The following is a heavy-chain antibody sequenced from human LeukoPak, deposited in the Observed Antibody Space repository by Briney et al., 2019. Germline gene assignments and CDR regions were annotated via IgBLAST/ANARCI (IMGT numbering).Heavy chain of an antibody. J-gene: IGHJ4*02. D-gene: IGHD5-24*01. Sequence: PSGTLSLTCAVYGGSFSGYYWSWIRQPPGKGLEWIGEINHSGSTNYNPSLKSRVTISVDTSKNQFSLKLSSVTAADTAVYYCARGGYNLYYFDYWGQGTLVTVSS. V-gene: IGHV4-34*01. CDR1: GGSFSGYY. CDR2: INHSGST. CDR3: ARGGYNLYYFDY.